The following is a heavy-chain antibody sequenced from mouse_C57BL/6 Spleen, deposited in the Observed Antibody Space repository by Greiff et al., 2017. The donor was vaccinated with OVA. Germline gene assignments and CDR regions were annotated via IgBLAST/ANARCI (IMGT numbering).Heavy chain of an antibody. V-gene: IGHV1-15*01. J-gene: IGHJ4*01. Sequence: QVQLQQSGAELVRPGASVTLSCKASGYTFTDYEMHWVKQTPVHGLEWIGAIDPETGGTAYNQKFKGKAILTADKSSSTAYMELRSLTSEDSAVYYCTRSVGYAGAMDYWGQGTSVTVSS. CDR2: IDPETGGT. CDR1: GYTFTDYE. D-gene: IGHD2-2*01. CDR3: TRSVGYAGAMDY.